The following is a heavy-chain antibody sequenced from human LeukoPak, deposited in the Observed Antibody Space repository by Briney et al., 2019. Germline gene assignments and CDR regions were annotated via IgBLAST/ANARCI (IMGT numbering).Heavy chain of an antibody. CDR2: INHSGST. D-gene: IGHD6-19*01. Sequence: SETLSLTCAVYGGSFSGYYWSWIRQPPGKGLEWIGEINHSGSTNYNPSLKSRVTISVDTSKNQFSLKLSSVTAADTAVYYRARGHSSYADWFDPWGQGTLVTVSS. CDR1: GGSFSGYY. CDR3: ARGHSSYADWFDP. V-gene: IGHV4-34*01. J-gene: IGHJ5*02.